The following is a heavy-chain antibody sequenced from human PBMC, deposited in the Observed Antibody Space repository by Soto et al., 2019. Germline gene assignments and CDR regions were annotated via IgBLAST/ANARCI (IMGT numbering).Heavy chain of an antibody. D-gene: IGHD2-15*01. J-gene: IGHJ6*02. CDR2: ISSSGSTI. CDR1: GFTFSSYE. V-gene: IGHV3-48*03. Sequence: EVQLVESGGGLVQPGGSPRLSCAASGFTFSSYEMNWVRQAPGKGLEWVSYISSSGSTIYYADSVKGRFTISRDNAKNSLYLQMNSLRAEDTAVYYCARAHSQYCSGGSCHPSGGMDLWGQGTTVTVSS. CDR3: ARAHSQYCSGGSCHPSGGMDL.